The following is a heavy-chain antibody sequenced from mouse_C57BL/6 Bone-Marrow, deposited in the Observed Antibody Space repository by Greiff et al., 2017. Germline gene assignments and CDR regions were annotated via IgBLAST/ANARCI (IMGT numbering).Heavy chain of an antibody. Sequence: EVQLQESGGGLVKPGGSLKLSCAASGFTFSSYAMSWVRQTPEKRLEWVATISDGGSYTYYPDNVKGRFTISRDNAKNNLYLQMSHLKAEDTARYYCARVDYWGQGTTRTVSS. CDR3: ARVDY. CDR2: ISDGGSYT. CDR1: GFTFSSYA. V-gene: IGHV5-4*01. J-gene: IGHJ2*01.